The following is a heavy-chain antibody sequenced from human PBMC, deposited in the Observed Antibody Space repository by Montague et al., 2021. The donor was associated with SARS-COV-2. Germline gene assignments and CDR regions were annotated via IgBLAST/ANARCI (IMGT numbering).Heavy chain of an antibody. Sequence: TLSLTCTVSGGSISSYYWSWIRQPPGKGLEWIGYIYYSGSTNYNPSLKSRVTISVDTSKNQFSLKLSSVTAADTAVYYCARGGYYDYAFDIWGQGTMVTVSS. CDR3: ARGGYYDYAFDI. CDR2: IYYSGST. CDR1: GGSISSYY. J-gene: IGHJ3*02. V-gene: IGHV4-59*01. D-gene: IGHD3-22*01.